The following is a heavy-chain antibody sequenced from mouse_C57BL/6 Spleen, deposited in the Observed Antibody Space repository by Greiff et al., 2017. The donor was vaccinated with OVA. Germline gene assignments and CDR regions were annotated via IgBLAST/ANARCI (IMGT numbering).Heavy chain of an antibody. CDR1: GYTFTSYW. CDR2: IHPNSGST. D-gene: IGHD1-1*01. Sequence: QVHVKQPGAELVKPGASVKLSCKASGYTFTSYWMHWVKQRPGQGLEWIGMIHPNSGSTNYNEKFKSKATLTVDKSSSTAYMQLSSLTSEDSAVYYCARKRGVITTVVDWYFDVWGTGTTVTVSS. V-gene: IGHV1-64*01. CDR3: ARKRGVITTVVDWYFDV. J-gene: IGHJ1*03.